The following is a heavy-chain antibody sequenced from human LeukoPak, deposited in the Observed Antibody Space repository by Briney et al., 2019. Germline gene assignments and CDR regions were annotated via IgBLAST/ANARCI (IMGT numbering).Heavy chain of an antibody. CDR3: AGRGVVITPTYYYYGMDV. CDR2: IYYSGST. D-gene: IGHD3-3*01. Sequence: SETLSLTCTVSGGSISSSSYYWGWIRQPPGKGLEWIGSIYYSGSTYYNPSLKSRVTISVDTSKNQFSLKLSSVTAADTAVYYCAGRGVVITPTYYYYGMDVWGQGTTVTVSS. CDR1: GGSISSSSYY. J-gene: IGHJ6*02. V-gene: IGHV4-39*01.